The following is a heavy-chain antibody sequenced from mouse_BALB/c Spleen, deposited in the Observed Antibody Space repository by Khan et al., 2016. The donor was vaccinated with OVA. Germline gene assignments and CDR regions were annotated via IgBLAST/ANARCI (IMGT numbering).Heavy chain of an antibody. CDR2: INPNNGGT. Sequence: QVQLKESGAELVKPGASVKLSCKASGYTFTSFYMYWVKQRPGQGLEWIGEINPNNGGTNVNEKFKSKATLTVDKSSSTAYMELSSLTSEDSAVYYCTRGGYGSRFAYWGQGTLVTVSA. CDR1: GYTFTSFY. V-gene: IGHV1S81*02. J-gene: IGHJ3*01. D-gene: IGHD1-1*01. CDR3: TRGGYGSRFAY.